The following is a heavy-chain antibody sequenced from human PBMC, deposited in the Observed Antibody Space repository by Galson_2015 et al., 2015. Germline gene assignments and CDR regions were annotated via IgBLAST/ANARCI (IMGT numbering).Heavy chain of an antibody. V-gene: IGHV1-18*04. J-gene: IGHJ6*02. CDR3: ARANCSSTSCYTDYYYGMDV. CDR1: GYTFTSYG. CDR2: ISAYNGNT. D-gene: IGHD2-2*02. Sequence: SVKVSCKASGYTFTSYGISWVRQAPGQGLEWMGWISAYNGNTNYAQKLQGRVTMTTDTSTSTAYMELSSLRSEDTAVYYCARANCSSTSCYTDYYYGMDVWGQGTTVTVSS.